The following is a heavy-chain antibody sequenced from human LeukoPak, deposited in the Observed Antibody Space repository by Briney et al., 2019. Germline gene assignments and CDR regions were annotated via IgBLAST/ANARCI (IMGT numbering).Heavy chain of an antibody. CDR2: ISGYNGKT. J-gene: IGHJ5*02. CDR3: ARAGAVVGNWFDP. V-gene: IGHV1-18*01. CDR1: GYTFNTYG. D-gene: IGHD1-26*01. Sequence: ASVKVSCKASGYTFNTYGITWVRQAPGQGLEWMGWISGYNGKTKYAQKLQDRVTMTTDTSTTTAYMELRSLRSDDTAVYYCARAGAVVGNWFDPWGQGTLVTVSS.